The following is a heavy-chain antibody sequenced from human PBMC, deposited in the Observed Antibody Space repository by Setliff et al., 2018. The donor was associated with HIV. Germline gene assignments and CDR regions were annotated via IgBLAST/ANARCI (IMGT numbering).Heavy chain of an antibody. V-gene: IGHV3-30*04. CDR1: GFVFNNYV. CDR3: ARGQFRLRPDSLDL. CDR2: ISIDGSDR. Sequence: GGSLRLSCAASGFVFNNYVFTWVRQAPGKGLEWVAVISIDGSDRYYSDSLRGRFTISRDDSKNTLYLQMNSLRAEDTALYYCARGQFRLRPDSLDLWGQGTLVTVSS. J-gene: IGHJ3*01. D-gene: IGHD2-21*01.